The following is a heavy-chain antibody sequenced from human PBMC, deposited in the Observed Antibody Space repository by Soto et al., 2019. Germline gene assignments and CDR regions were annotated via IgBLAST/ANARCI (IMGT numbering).Heavy chain of an antibody. V-gene: IGHV3-48*01. CDR1: GFTFSSYS. Sequence: EVQLVESGGGLVQPGGSLRLSCAASGFTFSSYSMNWVRQAPGKGLEWVSYISSSSSTIYYADSVKGRFTISRDNAKNSLYLQMNSPGAEDTAVYYCARDRRSFDWLLRGGQRDAFDIWGQGTMVTVSS. J-gene: IGHJ3*02. D-gene: IGHD3-9*01. CDR3: ARDRRSFDWLLRGGQRDAFDI. CDR2: ISSSSSTI.